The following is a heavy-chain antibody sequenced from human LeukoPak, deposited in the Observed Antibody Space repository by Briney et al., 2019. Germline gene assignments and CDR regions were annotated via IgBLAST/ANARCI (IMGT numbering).Heavy chain of an antibody. CDR2: IYSGGST. D-gene: IGHD1-26*01. V-gene: IGHV3-66*01. Sequence: PGGSLRLSCAASGFTFSSYWMSWVRQAPGKGLEWVSVIYSGGSTYYADSVKGRFTISRDNSKNTLSLQMNSLRPEDTAVYYCARDSSWEVLYYYGMDVWGQGTTVTVSS. CDR3: ARDSSWEVLYYYGMDV. J-gene: IGHJ6*02. CDR1: GFTFSSYW.